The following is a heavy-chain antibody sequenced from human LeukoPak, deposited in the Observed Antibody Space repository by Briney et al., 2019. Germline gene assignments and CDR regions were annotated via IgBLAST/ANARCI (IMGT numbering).Heavy chain of an antibody. CDR1: GGSISTYY. CDR3: TRGTDITVAGNY. Sequence: SETLSLTCTVSGGSISTYYWYWIRQPPGKGLEWIGYIYYSGRTNYNPSLKSRVTVSVDTSKNQFSLKLSSVTAADTAVYYCTRGTDITVAGNYWGQGTLVTVSS. CDR2: IYYSGRT. D-gene: IGHD6-19*01. J-gene: IGHJ4*02. V-gene: IGHV4-59*08.